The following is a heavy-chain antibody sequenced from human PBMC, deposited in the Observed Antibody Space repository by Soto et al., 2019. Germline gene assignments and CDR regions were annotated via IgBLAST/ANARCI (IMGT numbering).Heavy chain of an antibody. D-gene: IGHD3-22*01. J-gene: IGHJ6*02. CDR2: LSGSGVST. CDR3: AKGGGSKDYSDTSGYYLYYYYAMDV. Sequence: EVQLLESGGGLVQPGGSLRLSCAASGFTFSSYAMTWVRQAPGKGLEWVSALSGSGVSTYYADSVKGRFTISRDNSKNKLYLQMNSLRAEDTAVYYCAKGGGSKDYSDTSGYYLYYYYAMDVWCQGTTVTVSS. CDR1: GFTFSSYA. V-gene: IGHV3-23*01.